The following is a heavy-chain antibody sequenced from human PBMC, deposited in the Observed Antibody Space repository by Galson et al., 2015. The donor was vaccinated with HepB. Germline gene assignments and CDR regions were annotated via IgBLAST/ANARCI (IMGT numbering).Heavy chain of an antibody. J-gene: IGHJ3*02. Sequence: SLRLSCAASGFTFSSYSMNWVRQAPGKGLEWVSSISSSSSYIYYADSVKGRFTISRDNAKNSLYLQMNSLRAEDTAVYYCARGALLWFGELLDAFDIWGQGTMVTVSS. CDR2: ISSSSSYI. V-gene: IGHV3-21*01. CDR3: ARGALLWFGELLDAFDI. CDR1: GFTFSSYS. D-gene: IGHD3-10*01.